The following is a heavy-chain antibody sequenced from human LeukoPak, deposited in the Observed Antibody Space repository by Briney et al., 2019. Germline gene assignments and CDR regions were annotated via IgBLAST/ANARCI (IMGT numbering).Heavy chain of an antibody. D-gene: IGHD3-9*01. Sequence: SETLSLTCTVSGGSISSYYWSWIQQPPGRGLEWIGYIFYNGSTNYNPSLKSRVTISVDTAENHVSLSLSSVTAADTAVYYCARKRSFDLWGQGTLVTVSS. CDR2: IFYNGST. J-gene: IGHJ4*02. V-gene: IGHV4-59*01. CDR1: GGSISSYY. CDR3: ARKRSFDL.